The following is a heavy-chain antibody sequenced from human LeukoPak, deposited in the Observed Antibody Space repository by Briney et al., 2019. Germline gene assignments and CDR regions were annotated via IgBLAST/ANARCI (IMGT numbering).Heavy chain of an antibody. V-gene: IGHV3-53*01. J-gene: IGHJ4*02. D-gene: IGHD3-10*01. Sequence: GGSLRLSCAASGFTVSSNYMSWVRQAPGKGLEWVSVIYSGGSTYYADSVKGRFTISRDNSKNTLYLQMNSLRAEDTAVYYCARDLRNDYGSEDYWGQGTLVTVSS. CDR2: IYSGGST. CDR3: ARDLRNDYGSEDY. CDR1: GFTVSSNY.